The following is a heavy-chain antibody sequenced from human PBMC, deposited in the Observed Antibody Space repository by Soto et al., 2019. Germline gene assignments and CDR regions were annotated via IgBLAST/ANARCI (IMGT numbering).Heavy chain of an antibody. V-gene: IGHV4-34*01. CDR1: GGSFSDYY. J-gene: IGHJ6*02. CDR3: VRGPWFSGTSSYWVTNYYYGLDV. Sequence: QVQLQQWGAGLLKPSETLSLTCVVYGGSFSDYYWSWIRQPPGKGLEWIGEINQSASTNYNPSLKSRVTISVDTSQNHFSLKLSSMTAADTAVYYCVRGPWFSGTSSYWVTNYYYGLDVWGQGTTVTVSS. D-gene: IGHD3-22*01. CDR2: INQSAST.